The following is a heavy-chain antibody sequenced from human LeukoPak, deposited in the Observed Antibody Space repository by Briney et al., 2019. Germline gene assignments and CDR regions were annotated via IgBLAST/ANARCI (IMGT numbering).Heavy chain of an antibody. J-gene: IGHJ5*02. CDR3: AGRDTAMVWNWFDP. CDR1: GGSISSYY. CDR2: IYYSGST. Sequence: SETLSLTCTVSGGSISSYYWSWIRQPSGKGLEWIGYIYYSGSTYYNPSLRSRVTISVDTSKNQFSLKLSSVTAADTAVYYCAGRDTAMVWNWFDPWGQGTLVTVSS. D-gene: IGHD5-18*01. V-gene: IGHV4-59*01.